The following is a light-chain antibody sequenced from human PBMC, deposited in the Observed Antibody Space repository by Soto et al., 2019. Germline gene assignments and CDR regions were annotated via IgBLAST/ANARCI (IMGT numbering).Light chain of an antibody. CDR3: QQRNIWPWT. J-gene: IGKJ1*01. CDR2: DTS. V-gene: IGKV3-11*01. Sequence: EIVLTQSPDTLSLSPGESATLSCRASRSMSNYLAWYQQKPGQAPRLLIYDTSNRATDIPARFSGSGSGTDFTLTLSSLEPEDFAVYYCQQRNIWPWTFGQGTKVEIK. CDR1: RSMSNY.